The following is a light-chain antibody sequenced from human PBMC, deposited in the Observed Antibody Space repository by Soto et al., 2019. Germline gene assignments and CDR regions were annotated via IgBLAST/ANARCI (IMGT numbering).Light chain of an antibody. CDR2: GAS. CDR3: QQYHYWPLT. CDR1: ESVGTH. J-gene: IGKJ3*01. V-gene: IGKV3D-15*01. Sequence: EIVMTQSPATLSVSPGEGATLSCRASESVGTHLAWYQQKPGQAPRLLVYGASTRATVIPARFSGGGSGAKFTLTITSLQSEDFAIYYCQQYHYWPLTFGPGTRVDIK.